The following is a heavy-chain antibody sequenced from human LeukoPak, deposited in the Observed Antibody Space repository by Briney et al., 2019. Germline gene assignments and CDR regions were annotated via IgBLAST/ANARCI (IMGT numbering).Heavy chain of an antibody. D-gene: IGHD2-2*01. CDR1: GYTFTSYG. V-gene: IGHV1-18*04. Sequence: ASVKVSCKASGYTFTSYGISWVRQAPGQGLEWMGWISAYNGNTNYAQKLQGRVTMTTDTSTSTDYMELRSLSSDDTAVYYCARAFGVVVPAAISGWFDPWGQGALVTVSS. CDR2: ISAYNGNT. J-gene: IGHJ5*02. CDR3: ARAFGVVVPAAISGWFDP.